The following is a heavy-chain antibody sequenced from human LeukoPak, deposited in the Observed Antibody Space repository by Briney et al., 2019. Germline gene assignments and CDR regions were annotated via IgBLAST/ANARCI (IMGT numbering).Heavy chain of an antibody. CDR1: GYSFTTYW. CDR3: VRGRYCSGGGCHYFDY. Sequence: GESLKISCQGSGYSFTTYWIGWVRQMPGKGLELMGIMYPADSDSRYSPSFQGQVTMSADKSINLAYLQWSSLKASDTATYYCVRGRYCSGGGCHYFDYWGQGTLLTVSS. D-gene: IGHD2-15*01. J-gene: IGHJ4*02. CDR2: MYPADSDS. V-gene: IGHV5-51*01.